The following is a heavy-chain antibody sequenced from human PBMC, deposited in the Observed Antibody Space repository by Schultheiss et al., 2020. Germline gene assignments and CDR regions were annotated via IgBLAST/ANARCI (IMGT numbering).Heavy chain of an antibody. V-gene: IGHV1-2*02. CDR1: GYTFTGYY. CDR2: INPNSGGT. Sequence: ASVKVSCKASGYTFTGYYMHWVRQAPGQGLEWMGWINPNSGGTKYAQKFQGRVTMTRDTSISTAYMELRRLRSDDTAVYYCARGSDYYDSRAPGYWGQGTLVTVSS. CDR3: ARGSDYYDSRAPGY. D-gene: IGHD3-22*01. J-gene: IGHJ4*02.